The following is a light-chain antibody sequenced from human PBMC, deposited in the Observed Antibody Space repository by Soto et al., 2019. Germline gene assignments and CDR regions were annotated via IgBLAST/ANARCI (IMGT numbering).Light chain of an antibody. V-gene: IGKV3-20*01. CDR2: GAS. J-gene: IGKJ5*01. Sequence: IVMTQPPVTLSVSPGERATLSCRASQSVRRDLAWYQQKPGQPPRLLISGASSRATGIPDRFSGSGSGTDFTLTISRLEPEDFALYYCQHYVERSPITFGQGTRLEIK. CDR1: QSVRRD. CDR3: QHYVERSPIT.